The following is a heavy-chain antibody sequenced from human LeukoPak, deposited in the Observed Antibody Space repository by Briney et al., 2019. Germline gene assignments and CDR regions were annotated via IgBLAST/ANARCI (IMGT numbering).Heavy chain of an antibody. Sequence: PSETLSLTCTVSGGSISSSSYYWGWIRQPPGKGLEWIGSIYYSGSTYYNPSLKSRVTISVDTSKNQFSLKLSSVTAADTAVYYCARHLKYGHCSGGSCHSGFDPWGQGTLVTVSS. CDR2: IYYSGST. CDR3: ARHLKYGHCSGGSCHSGFDP. V-gene: IGHV4-39*01. J-gene: IGHJ5*02. CDR1: GGSISSSSYY. D-gene: IGHD2-15*01.